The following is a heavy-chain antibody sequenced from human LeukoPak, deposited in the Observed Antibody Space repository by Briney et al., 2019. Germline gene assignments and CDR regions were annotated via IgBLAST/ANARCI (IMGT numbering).Heavy chain of an antibody. D-gene: IGHD6-6*01. CDR1: GGSISSYY. V-gene: IGHV4-59*08. CDR2: IYYTRST. Sequence: SETLSLTCTVSGGSISSYYWSWIRQPPGKGLEWIGYIYYTRSTHYNPSLKSRVTISVDTSKNQFSLRLSYVNAADTAVYYCARYISSGLDYWGQGTLVTVSS. CDR3: ARYISSGLDY. J-gene: IGHJ4*02.